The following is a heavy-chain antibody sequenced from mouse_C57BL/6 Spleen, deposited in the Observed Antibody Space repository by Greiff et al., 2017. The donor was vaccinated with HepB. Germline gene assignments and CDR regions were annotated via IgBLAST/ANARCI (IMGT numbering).Heavy chain of an antibody. V-gene: IGHV5-17*01. CDR3: ARKDSNGYSFDY. CDR1: GFTFSDYG. CDR2: ISSGSSTI. J-gene: IGHJ2*01. D-gene: IGHD2-5*01. Sequence: EVKLVESGGGLVKPGGSLKLSCAASGFTFSDYGMHWVRQAPEKGLEWVAYISSGSSTIYYADTVKGRFTISRDNAKNTLFLQMTSLRSEDTAMYYCARKDSNGYSFDYWGERTTLTVSS.